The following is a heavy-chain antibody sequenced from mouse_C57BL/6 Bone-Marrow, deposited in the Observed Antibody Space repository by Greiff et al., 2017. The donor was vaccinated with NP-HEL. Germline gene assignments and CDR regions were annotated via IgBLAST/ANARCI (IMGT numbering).Heavy chain of an antibody. CDR3: ARSWDGYYDYAMDY. D-gene: IGHD2-3*01. CDR2: IDPSDSYT. V-gene: IGHV1-50*01. Sequence: QVQLQQPGAELVKPGASVKLSCKASGYTFTSYWMQWVKQRPGQGLEWIGEIDPSDSYTNYNQKFKGKATLTVDTSSSTAYMQLSSLTSEDSAVYYGARSWDGYYDYAMDYWGQGTSVTVSS. CDR1: GYTFTSYW. J-gene: IGHJ4*01.